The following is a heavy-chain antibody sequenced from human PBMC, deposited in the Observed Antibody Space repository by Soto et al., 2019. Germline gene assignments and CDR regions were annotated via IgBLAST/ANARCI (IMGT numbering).Heavy chain of an antibody. Sequence: ASVKVSCKASGYTLTSYYMHWVRQAPGQGLEWMGIINPSGGSTSYAQKFQGRVTMTRDTSTSTVYMELSSLRSEDTAVYYCARVGTIFGVVSPTFDYWGQGTLVTVPQ. CDR3: ARVGTIFGVVSPTFDY. CDR2: INPSGGST. J-gene: IGHJ4*02. V-gene: IGHV1-46*01. D-gene: IGHD3-3*01. CDR1: GYTLTSYY.